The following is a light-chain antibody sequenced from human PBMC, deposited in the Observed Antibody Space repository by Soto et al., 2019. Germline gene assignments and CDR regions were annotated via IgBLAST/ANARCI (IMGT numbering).Light chain of an antibody. J-gene: IGKJ1*01. Sequence: DIQMTQSPSSLSASVGDRVTITCRASQSIISYLNWYQQKPGKAPKLLIYAASSLQSGVPSRFSGSGSGTDFTLTISSLQPEDFATYYCQQSYSTPRFGQGTKVDIK. CDR1: QSIISY. V-gene: IGKV1-39*01. CDR2: AAS. CDR3: QQSYSTPR.